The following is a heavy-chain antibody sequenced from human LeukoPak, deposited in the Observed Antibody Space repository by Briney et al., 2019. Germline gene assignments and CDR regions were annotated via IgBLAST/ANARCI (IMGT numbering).Heavy chain of an antibody. CDR2: IYYSGST. V-gene: IGHV4-39*01. D-gene: IGHD1-7*01. Sequence: SETLSLTCTVSGGSISSSSYYWGWIRQPSGKGLEWIGSIYYSGSTYYNPSLKSRVTISVDTSKNQFSLKLSSVTAADTAVYYCARTPPWTYQPNDAFDIWGQGTMVTVSS. J-gene: IGHJ3*02. CDR1: GGSISSSSYY. CDR3: ARTPPWTYQPNDAFDI.